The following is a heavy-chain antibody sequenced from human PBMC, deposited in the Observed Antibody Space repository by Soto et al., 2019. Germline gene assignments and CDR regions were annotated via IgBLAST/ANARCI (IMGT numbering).Heavy chain of an antibody. CDR1: GYTFTSYG. Sequence: QVQLVQSGAEVKKPGASVKVSCKASGYTFTSYGISWVRQAPGQGLEWMGWISAYNGNTNYAQKLQGRVTMTTDTSTSTAYMELRSLRSDDTAVYCCARVPVYIAVAGYYYYGMDVWGQGTTVTVSS. CDR2: ISAYNGNT. V-gene: IGHV1-18*01. CDR3: ARVPVYIAVAGYYYYGMDV. D-gene: IGHD6-19*01. J-gene: IGHJ6*02.